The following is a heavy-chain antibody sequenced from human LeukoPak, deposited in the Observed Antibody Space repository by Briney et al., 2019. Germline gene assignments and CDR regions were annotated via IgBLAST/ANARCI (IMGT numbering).Heavy chain of an antibody. J-gene: IGHJ4*02. CDR2: IYYSGST. Sequence: SETLSLTCSVSIGSISSSKWWSWVRQSPGKGLEWIGYIYYSGSTYYNPSLKGRVTISVDTSKNQFSLKLSSVTAADTAVYYCARGSGDYPSWGQGTLVTVSS. CDR3: ARGSGDYPS. D-gene: IGHD4-17*01. CDR1: IGSISSSKW. V-gene: IGHV4-4*02.